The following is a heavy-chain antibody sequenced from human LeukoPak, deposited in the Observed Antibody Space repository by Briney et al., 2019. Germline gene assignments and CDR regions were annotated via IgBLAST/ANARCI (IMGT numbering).Heavy chain of an antibody. Sequence: PSETLSLTCTVSGGSISTSNYYWGWIRQPPGKGLEWIGYIYYSGSTNYNPSLKSRVTISVDTSKNQFSLKLSSVTAADTAVYYCARGRTGVVPEYYYDSSGYVKDSDYYYMDVWGKGTTVTISS. D-gene: IGHD3-22*01. CDR3: ARGRTGVVPEYYYDSSGYVKDSDYYYMDV. CDR2: IYYSGST. CDR1: GGSISTSNYY. V-gene: IGHV4-61*05. J-gene: IGHJ6*03.